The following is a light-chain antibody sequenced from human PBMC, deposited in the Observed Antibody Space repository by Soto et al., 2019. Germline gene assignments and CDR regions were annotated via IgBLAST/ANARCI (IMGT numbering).Light chain of an antibody. Sequence: DIQITHSPSSLSASVGDRVTITCRSSQSISSSLIWYQQKPGKAPKFLIYAASSLQSGVPSRFSGSGSGTDFTLTISSLQPEDFATYYCQQNYSTPRTFGQGTKVDIK. V-gene: IGKV1-39*01. CDR3: QQNYSTPRT. CDR2: AAS. CDR1: QSISSS. J-gene: IGKJ1*01.